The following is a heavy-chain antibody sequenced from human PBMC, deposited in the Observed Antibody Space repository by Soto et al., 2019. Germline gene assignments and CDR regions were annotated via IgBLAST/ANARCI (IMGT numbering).Heavy chain of an antibody. CDR1: GFTFSSYW. CDR2: INSDGSST. J-gene: IGHJ6*02. D-gene: IGHD4-17*01. Sequence: GGSLRLSCAASGFTFSSYWMHWVRQAPGKGLVWVSRINSDGSSTSYADSVKGRFTISRDNAKNTLYLQMNSLRAEDTAVYYCARDQQPTVTTPNYYYYGMDFWGQGTTVTVSS. V-gene: IGHV3-74*01. CDR3: ARDQQPTVTTPNYYYYGMDF.